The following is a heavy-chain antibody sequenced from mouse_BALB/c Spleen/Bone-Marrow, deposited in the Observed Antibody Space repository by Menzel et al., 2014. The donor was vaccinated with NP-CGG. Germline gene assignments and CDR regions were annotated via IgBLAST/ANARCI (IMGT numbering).Heavy chain of an antibody. CDR2: IDPANGNT. CDR1: GFLIQHLY. D-gene: IGHD1-1*01. J-gene: IGHJ2*01. V-gene: IGHV14-3*02. Sequence: PSVSRLGKLGAAVYLPYAPYGFLIQHLYIHWVKQRPEQGLEWIGGIDPANGNTKYDPKFQGKATITADTSSNTAYLQLSRLTSEDTAVYYCARSRRGTSFDNWAQMTILTVS. CDR3: ARSRRGTSFDN.